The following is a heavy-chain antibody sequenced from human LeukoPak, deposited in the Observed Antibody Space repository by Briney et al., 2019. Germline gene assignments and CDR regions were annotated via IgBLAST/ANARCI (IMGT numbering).Heavy chain of an antibody. D-gene: IGHD5-24*01. CDR3: ARRRDGYNYVGTDY. Sequence: GESLQISCKGSGYNFTSYWIGWVRQLPGKGLEWMGIIYPGDSDTTYSPSFQGRVTISADKSISTVYLQWTSLKASDTAMYYCARRRDGYNYVGTDYWGQGTLVTVSS. V-gene: IGHV5-51*01. J-gene: IGHJ4*02. CDR1: GYNFTSYW. CDR2: IYPGDSDT.